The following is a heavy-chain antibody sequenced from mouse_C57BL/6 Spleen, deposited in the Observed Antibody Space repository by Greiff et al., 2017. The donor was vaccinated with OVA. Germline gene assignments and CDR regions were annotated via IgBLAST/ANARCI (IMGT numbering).Heavy chain of an antibody. D-gene: IGHD1-1*01. CDR3: ARGGDYYGSSPRYYFDY. CDR2: IYPRSGNT. Sequence: QVHVKQSGAELARPGASVKLSCKASGYTFTSYGISWVKQRTGQGLEWIGEIYPRSGNTYYNEKFKGKATLTADKSSSTAYMELRSLTSEDSAVYFCARGGDYYGSSPRYYFDYWGQGTTLTVSS. CDR1: GYTFTSYG. V-gene: IGHV1-81*01. J-gene: IGHJ2*01.